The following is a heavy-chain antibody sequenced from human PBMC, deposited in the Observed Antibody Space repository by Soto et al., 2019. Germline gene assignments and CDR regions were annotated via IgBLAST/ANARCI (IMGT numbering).Heavy chain of an antibody. Sequence: PSETLSLTCTVSGGSISSYYWSWIRQPAGKGLEWIGRIYTSGSTNYNPSLKSRVTMSVDTSKNQFSLKLSSVTAADTAVYCCARDEVYSSGWYSYYYYYGMDVWGQGTTVTVSS. CDR2: IYTSGST. CDR3: ARDEVYSSGWYSYYYYYGMDV. V-gene: IGHV4-4*07. CDR1: GGSISSYY. D-gene: IGHD6-19*01. J-gene: IGHJ6*02.